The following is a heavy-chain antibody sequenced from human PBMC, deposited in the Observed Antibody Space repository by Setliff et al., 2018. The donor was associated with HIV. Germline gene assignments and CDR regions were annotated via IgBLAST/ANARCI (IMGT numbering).Heavy chain of an antibody. CDR2: IRHDGSTK. CDR1: GFRFSSYG. V-gene: IGHV3-30*02. CDR3: ADAGQCNGACLFQR. D-gene: IGHD2-8*01. J-gene: IGHJ1*01. Sequence: GGSLRLSCVASGFRFSSYGMHWVRQAPGKGLEWVTFIRHDGSTKYYADSVKGRFTISRDNSKNTLFLQMNSLRADDTAIYYCADAGQCNGACLFQRWGQGTLVTVSS.